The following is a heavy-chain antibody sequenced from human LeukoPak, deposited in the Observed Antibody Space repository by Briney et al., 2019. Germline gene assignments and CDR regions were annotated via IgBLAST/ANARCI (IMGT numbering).Heavy chain of an antibody. CDR2: ISAYNGNT. CDR3: ARGPYYYGSGSYYSLDY. J-gene: IGHJ4*02. CDR1: GYTFTSYG. V-gene: IGHV1-18*01. Sequence: ASVKVSCKASGYTFTSYGISWVRQAPGQGLEWMGWISAYNGNTNYAQKLQGRVTMTTDTSTSTAYMELRSLRSDDTAVYYCARGPYYYGSGSYYSLDYWGQGTLVTVSS. D-gene: IGHD3-10*01.